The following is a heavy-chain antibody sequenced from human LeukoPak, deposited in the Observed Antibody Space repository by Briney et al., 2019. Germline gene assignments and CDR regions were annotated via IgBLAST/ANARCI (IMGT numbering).Heavy chain of an antibody. CDR2: FSSNGGST. J-gene: IGHJ4*02. CDR1: GFTFSCYS. Sequence: PGGSLRISCSASGFTFSCYSMYLVRPAPGEGVGFVSAFSSNGGSTYYTDSVKSRFTISRDNSTNTLYLQMSSLRAEDTAVYYCVKEEQQIYPYFFDYGGQGTLVTVSS. D-gene: IGHD6-13*01. CDR3: VKEEQQIYPYFFDY. V-gene: IGHV3-64D*06.